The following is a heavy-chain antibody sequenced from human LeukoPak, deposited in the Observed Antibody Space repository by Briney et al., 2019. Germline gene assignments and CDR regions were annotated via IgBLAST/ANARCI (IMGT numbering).Heavy chain of an antibody. CDR1: GGSISSHY. CDR2: IYYSGTT. J-gene: IGHJ4*02. Sequence: PSETLSLTCTVSGGSISSHYWSWIRQPPGKGLEWIGYIYYSGTTNYNPSLKSRATISVDTSKNQFSLKLSSVTAADTAVYYCARGVYIAAAQYGYWGQGTLVTVSS. CDR3: ARGVYIAAAQYGY. D-gene: IGHD6-13*01. V-gene: IGHV4-59*11.